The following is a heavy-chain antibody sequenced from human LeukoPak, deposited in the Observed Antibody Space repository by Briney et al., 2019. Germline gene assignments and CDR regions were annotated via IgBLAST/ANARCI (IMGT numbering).Heavy chain of an antibody. J-gene: IGHJ4*02. CDR3: ARDSASGWYHAY. CDR2: IYSGGST. D-gene: IGHD6-19*01. CDR1: GFTVSSNY. Sequence: PGGSLRLSCAASGFTVSSNYMSWVRQAPGKGLEWVSVIYSGGSTYYADSVKDRFTISRDNSRNTLYLQMNSLRAEDTAVYYCARDSASGWYHAYWGQGTLVTVSS. V-gene: IGHV3-53*01.